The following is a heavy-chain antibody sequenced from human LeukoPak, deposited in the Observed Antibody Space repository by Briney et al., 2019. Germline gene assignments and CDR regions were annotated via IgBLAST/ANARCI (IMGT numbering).Heavy chain of an antibody. J-gene: IGHJ4*02. Sequence: VSVKVSCKASGYNFTSSFIHWVRQAPGQGLEWMGIINPTSGGTSSAQKFQGRVTMNRDTSTSTVYMELSSLKSEDTAVYFCARAVRGFSSHFSGSLPQRRKHSLLFDYWGQGTLVTVSS. CDR1: GYNFTSSF. V-gene: IGHV1-46*01. CDR2: INPTSGGT. D-gene: IGHD3-10*01. CDR3: ARAVRGFSSHFSGSLPQRRKHSLLFDY.